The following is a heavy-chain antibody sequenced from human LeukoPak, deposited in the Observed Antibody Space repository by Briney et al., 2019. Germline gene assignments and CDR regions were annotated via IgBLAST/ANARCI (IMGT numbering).Heavy chain of an antibody. CDR3: ARDRIDSSSWYATGY. V-gene: IGHV3-23*01. CDR1: GFTFSSYA. Sequence: PGGSLRLSCAASGFTFSSYAMSWVRQAPGKGLEWVSAISGSGGSTYYADSVKGRFTISRDNAKNSLYLQMNSLRAEDTAGYYCARDRIDSSSWYATGYWGQGTLVTVSS. CDR2: ISGSGGST. D-gene: IGHD6-13*01. J-gene: IGHJ4*02.